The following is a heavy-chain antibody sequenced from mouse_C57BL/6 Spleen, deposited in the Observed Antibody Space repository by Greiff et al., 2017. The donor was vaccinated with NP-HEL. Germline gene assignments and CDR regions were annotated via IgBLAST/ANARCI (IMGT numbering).Heavy chain of an antibody. J-gene: IGHJ3*01. V-gene: IGHV5-4*03. CDR3: ARGNDYPCAY. Sequence: EVKVEESGGGLVKPGGSLKLSCAASGFTFSSYAMSWVRQTPEKRLEWVATISAGGSYTYYPDNVKGRFTISRDNAKNNLYLQMSHLKSEDTAMYYCARGNDYPCAYWGQGTLVTVSA. CDR1: GFTFSSYA. CDR2: ISAGGSYT. D-gene: IGHD2-4*01.